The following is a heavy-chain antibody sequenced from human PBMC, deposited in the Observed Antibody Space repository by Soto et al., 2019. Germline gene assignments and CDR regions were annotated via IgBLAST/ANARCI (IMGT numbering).Heavy chain of an antibody. J-gene: IGHJ6*02. Sequence: QVQLVQSGAEVKKPGASVKVSCKASGYTVTSYDINWVRQATGQGLEWMGWNTNSGNTGYAQKCQGRVTMTRTTSISTAYMELSSLRAEDTAVYYCAGEGVRGMDVWGQATTVTVSS. CDR2: NTNSGNT. D-gene: IGHD3-10*01. CDR3: AGEGVRGMDV. V-gene: IGHV1-8*01. CDR1: GYTVTSYD.